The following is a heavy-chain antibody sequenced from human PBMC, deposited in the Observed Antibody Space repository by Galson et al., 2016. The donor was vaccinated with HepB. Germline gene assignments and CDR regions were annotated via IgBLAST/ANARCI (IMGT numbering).Heavy chain of an antibody. J-gene: IGHJ3*02. CDR1: GYTFTCYY. V-gene: IGHV1-2*02. Sequence: SVKVSCKASGYTFTCYYMHWVRQAPGQGLEWMGWINPDSGVTSYAQKFQGRVTMTRDTSISTVYMELSRPKSDDTAIYYCARDRYSGSYYVGAFDIWGQGAMVTVS. D-gene: IGHD1-26*01. CDR2: INPDSGVT. CDR3: ARDRYSGSYYVGAFDI.